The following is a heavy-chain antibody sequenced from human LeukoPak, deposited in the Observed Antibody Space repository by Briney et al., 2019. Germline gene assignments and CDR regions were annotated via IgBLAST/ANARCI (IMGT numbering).Heavy chain of an antibody. CDR2: IYYSGST. CDR1: GGSISSGDYY. V-gene: IGHV4-30-4*01. J-gene: IGHJ6*02. D-gene: IGHD6-19*01. CDR3: ARGIAVAAPYYYYGMDV. Sequence: SETLSLTCTVSGGSISSGDYYWSWIRQPPGKGLEWIGYIYYSGSTYYNPSLKSRVTISVDTSKNQFSLKLSSVTAADTAVYYCARGIAVAAPYYYYGMDVWGQGTTVTVSS.